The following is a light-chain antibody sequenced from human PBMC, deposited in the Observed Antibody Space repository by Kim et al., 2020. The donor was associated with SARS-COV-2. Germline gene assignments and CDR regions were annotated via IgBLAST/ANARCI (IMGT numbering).Light chain of an antibody. CDR2: DVT. CDR1: SSDIGGYNY. J-gene: IGLJ1*01. Sequence: QSALTQPASVSGSPGQSITISCTGTSSDIGGYNYVSWYQQYPGKAPKLLIYDVTKRPSGVSNRFSGSKSGITASLTISGLRAEDEADYSCSSSASSSTYVFGIGTKVTVL. CDR3: SSSASSSTYV. V-gene: IGLV2-14*01.